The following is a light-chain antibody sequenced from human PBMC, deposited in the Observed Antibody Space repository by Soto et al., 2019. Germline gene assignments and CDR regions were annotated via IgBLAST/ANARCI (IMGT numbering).Light chain of an antibody. V-gene: IGKV3-15*01. Sequence: EIVMTQSPATLSVSPGERATLSCRASQSVSNKLAWYQQKPGQAPRLLIYGASTRATGIPARFSGSGSGTEFTLTISSLEPEDFAVYYCQQRSNWRTVGPGTKVDI. CDR1: QSVSNK. CDR2: GAS. CDR3: QQRSNWRT. J-gene: IGKJ3*01.